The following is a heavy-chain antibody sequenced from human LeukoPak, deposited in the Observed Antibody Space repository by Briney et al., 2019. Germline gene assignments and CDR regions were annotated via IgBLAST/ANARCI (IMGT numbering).Heavy chain of an antibody. CDR3: AKRGVVIRVILVGFHKEAYYFDS. V-gene: IGHV3-23*01. J-gene: IGHJ4*02. Sequence: AGGSLRLSCAVSGITLNNYRMICPPPAPGKGREGVAGLSGSGGSPKHADHVKGRFTISRDNSKNTLYLQMNSLRVEETAVYFCAKRGVVIRVILVGFHKEAYYFDSWGQGALVTVSS. D-gene: IGHD3-22*01. CDR2: LSGSGGSP. CDR1: GITLNNYR.